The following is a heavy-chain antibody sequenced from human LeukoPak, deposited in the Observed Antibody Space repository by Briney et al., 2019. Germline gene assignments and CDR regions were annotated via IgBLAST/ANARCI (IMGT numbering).Heavy chain of an antibody. CDR1: GFTFSTFA. D-gene: IGHD2-2*01. CDR3: AKDWSKYQLLSSYYFDY. CDR2: IFPSGGEI. Sequence: QSGGSLRLSCAASGFTFSTFAMIWVRQPPGKGLEWVSSIFPSGGEIHYADSVRGRFTISRDNSKNTLYLQMNSLRAEDTAVYYCAKDWSKYQLLSSYYFDYWGQGTLVTVSS. V-gene: IGHV3-23*01. J-gene: IGHJ4*02.